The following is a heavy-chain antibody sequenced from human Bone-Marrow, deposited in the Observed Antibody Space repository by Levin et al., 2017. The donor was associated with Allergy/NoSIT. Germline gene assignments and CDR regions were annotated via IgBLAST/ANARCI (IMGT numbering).Heavy chain of an antibody. CDR3: AREGELYDSRAWAS. Sequence: SVKVSCKASGGTFSNYAINWVRQAPGQGLEWMGGIIPIFNKPNYAQRFQGRVTITADKSTTTTYMELNSLTSEDTALYYCAREGELYDSRAWASWGQGTLVTVSS. CDR1: GGTFSNYA. D-gene: IGHD3-22*01. V-gene: IGHV1-69*06. CDR2: IIPIFNKP. J-gene: IGHJ5*02.